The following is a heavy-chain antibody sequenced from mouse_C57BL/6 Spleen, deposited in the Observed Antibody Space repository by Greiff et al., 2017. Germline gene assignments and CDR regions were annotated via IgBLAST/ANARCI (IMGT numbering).Heavy chain of an antibody. CDR1: GYPFTSYW. D-gene: IGHD1-1*02. J-gene: IGHJ3*01. CDR3: AREVVGKAFAY. Sequence: VQLQQPGAELVKPGASVKLSCKASGYPFTSYWMHWVKQRPGRGLEWIGRIDPNSGGTKYNEKFKSKATLTVDKPSSTAYMQLSRLSSDDSTVYYCAREVVGKAFAYWGQGTLVTGSA. V-gene: IGHV1-72*01. CDR2: IDPNSGGT.